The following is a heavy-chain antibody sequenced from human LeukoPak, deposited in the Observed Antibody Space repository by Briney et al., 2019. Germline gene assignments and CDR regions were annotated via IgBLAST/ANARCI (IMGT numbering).Heavy chain of an antibody. J-gene: IGHJ4*02. V-gene: IGHV1-69*13. CDR1: GGTFSSYA. Sequence: SVKVSCKASGGTFSSYAISWVRQAPGQGLEWMGGIIPIFGTAYYAQKFQGRVTITADESTSTAYMELSSLRSEDTAVYYCARDNLTSYGGNSGGFDYWGQGTLVTVSS. CDR2: IIPIFGTA. D-gene: IGHD4-23*01. CDR3: ARDNLTSYGGNSGGFDY.